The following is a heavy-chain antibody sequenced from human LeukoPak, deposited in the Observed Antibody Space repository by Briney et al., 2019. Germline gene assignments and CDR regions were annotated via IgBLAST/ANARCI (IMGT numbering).Heavy chain of an antibody. CDR2: IDNAGSDK. J-gene: IGHJ4*02. CDR3: ARERWLQPDY. V-gene: IGHV3-7*01. Sequence: GGSLRLSCVASGFTFSSYAMSWVRQAPGKGLEWVANIDNAGSDKYYVDSVEGRFTISRDNAKNSLYLQMNSLRAEDTAVYYCARERWLQPDYWGQGILVTVSS. D-gene: IGHD5-24*01. CDR1: GFTFSSYA.